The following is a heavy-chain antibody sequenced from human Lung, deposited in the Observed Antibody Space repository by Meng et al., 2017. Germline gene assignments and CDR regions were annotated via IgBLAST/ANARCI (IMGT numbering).Heavy chain of an antibody. CDR1: GGSFSDYY. CDR2: INHSGST. J-gene: IGHJ4*02. CDR3: ARGPTTMAHDFDY. D-gene: IGHD4-11*01. V-gene: IGHV4-34*01. Sequence: QVPLQRWGAGLLKPSETLSLTFVVSGGSFSDYYWSWIRQPPGKGLEWIGEINHSGSTNYNPSLESRATISVDTSQNNLSLKLSSVTAADSAVYYCARGPTTMAHDFDYWGQGTLVTVSS.